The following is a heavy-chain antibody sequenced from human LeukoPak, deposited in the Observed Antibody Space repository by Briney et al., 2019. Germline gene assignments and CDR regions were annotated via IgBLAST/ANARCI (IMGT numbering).Heavy chain of an antibody. Sequence: ASVKVSCKASGGTFSSYAISWVRQAPGQGLEWMGGIIPIFGTANYAQKFQGRVTITADKSTSTAYMELSSLRSEDTAVYYCARGEQGPYYYYYYMDVWGKGTTVTVSS. CDR3: ARGEQGPYYYYYYMDV. CDR2: IIPIFGTA. V-gene: IGHV1-69*06. J-gene: IGHJ6*03. D-gene: IGHD1/OR15-1a*01. CDR1: GGTFSSYA.